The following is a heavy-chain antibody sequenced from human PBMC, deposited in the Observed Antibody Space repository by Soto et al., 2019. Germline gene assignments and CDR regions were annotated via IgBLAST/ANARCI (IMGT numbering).Heavy chain of an antibody. CDR2: ISSTTNHI. J-gene: IGHJ4*02. CDR1: GFTFTRYS. V-gene: IGHV3-21*06. CDR3: ARESEDLTSNFDY. Sequence: PGGSLRLSCAASGFTFTRYSMNWVRQAPGKGLEWVSPISSTTNHIYYGDSMKGRFTISRDNAKNSLYLEMNSLRAEDTAVYYCARESEDLTSNFDYWGQGTLVTVSS.